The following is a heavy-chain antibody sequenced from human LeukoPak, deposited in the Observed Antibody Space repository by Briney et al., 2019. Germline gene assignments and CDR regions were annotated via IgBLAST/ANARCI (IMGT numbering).Heavy chain of an antibody. CDR1: GYTFTGYY. D-gene: IGHD4-17*01. Sequence: GASVKVSCKASGYTFTGYYMHWVRQAPGQGLEWMGWINPNSGGTNYAQKFQGRVTMTRDTSISTAYMELSGLRSDDTAVYYCARGPSGSPVAFDIWGQGTMVTVSS. CDR2: INPNSGGT. J-gene: IGHJ3*02. V-gene: IGHV1-2*02. CDR3: ARGPSGSPVAFDI.